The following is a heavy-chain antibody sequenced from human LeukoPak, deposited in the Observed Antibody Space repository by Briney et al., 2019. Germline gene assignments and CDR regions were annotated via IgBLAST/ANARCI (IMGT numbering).Heavy chain of an antibody. J-gene: IGHJ4*02. V-gene: IGHV3-7*01. CDR3: ARDLYWAIDY. D-gene: IGHD2-15*01. CDR2: IKQDGSEK. Sequence: GGSLRLSCAASGFTFSSYSMNWVRQAPGKGLEWVANIKQDGSEKYYVDSVKGRFTISRDNAKNSLYLQMNSLRAEDTAVYYCARDLYWAIDYWGQGTLVTVSS. CDR1: GFTFSSYS.